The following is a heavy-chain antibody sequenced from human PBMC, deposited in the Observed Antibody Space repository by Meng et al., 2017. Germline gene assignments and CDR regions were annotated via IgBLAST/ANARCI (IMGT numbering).Heavy chain of an antibody. CDR1: GFTVSSNE. J-gene: IGHJ3*02. CDR3: ARGLSSSWYEGAFDI. CDR2: ISGDST. D-gene: IGHD6-13*01. Sequence: GESLKISCAASGFTVSSNEMSWVRQAAGKGLQWVSSISGDSTYYADSGKGRFTISRDNSKNTLHLQMNSLRAEDTAVYYCARGLSSSWYEGAFDIWGQGTMVTVSS. V-gene: IGHV3-38-3*01.